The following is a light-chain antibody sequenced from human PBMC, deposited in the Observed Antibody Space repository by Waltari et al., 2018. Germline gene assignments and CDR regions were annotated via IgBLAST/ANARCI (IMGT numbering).Light chain of an antibody. Sequence: EIVLTQSPGTLSLSPGERATLSCRASQSVSRSLAWYQQKPSQAPRPLIYGASSRATGVPDRFSGSGSGTDFSLTISRLEPEDFAVYYCQHYVRLPVSFGQWTKVEIK. CDR3: QHYVRLPVS. J-gene: IGKJ1*01. V-gene: IGKV3-20*01. CDR1: QSVSRS. CDR2: GAS.